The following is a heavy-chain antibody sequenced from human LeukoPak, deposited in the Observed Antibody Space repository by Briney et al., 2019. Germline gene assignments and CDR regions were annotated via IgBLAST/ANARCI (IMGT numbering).Heavy chain of an antibody. CDR1: GYSFTSYW. CDR3: ARHIPGIAAAGGPDY. J-gene: IGHJ4*02. CDR2: IYPGDSDT. D-gene: IGHD6-13*01. V-gene: IGHV5-51*01. Sequence: GESLKISCKGSGYSFTSYWIGWVRQMPGKGLEWMGIIYPGDSDTRYSPSFQGQVTISADKSISTAYLQWSSLKASDTAMYYCARHIPGIAAAGGPDYWGQGTLVTVSS.